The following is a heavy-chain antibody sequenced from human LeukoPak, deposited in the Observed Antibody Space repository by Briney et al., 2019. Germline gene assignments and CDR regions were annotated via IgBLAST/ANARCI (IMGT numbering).Heavy chain of an antibody. J-gene: IGHJ4*02. V-gene: IGHV3-7*01. D-gene: IGHD1-26*01. CDR1: GFTFSSYW. CDR3: ARAAGIVGATYFDY. Sequence: AGGSLRLSCAASGFTFSSYWMSWVRQAPGKGLEWVANIKQDGSEKYYVDSVKGRFTISRDNAKNSLYLQMNSLRAEDTAVYYCARAAGIVGATYFDYWGQGTLVTVSS. CDR2: IKQDGSEK.